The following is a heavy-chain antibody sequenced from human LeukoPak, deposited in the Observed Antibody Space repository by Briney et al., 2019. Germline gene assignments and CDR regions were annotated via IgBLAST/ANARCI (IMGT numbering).Heavy chain of an antibody. V-gene: IGHV3-9*01. CDR1: GFTFDDYA. CDR3: AKDINRNYPGGSAVDY. D-gene: IGHD1-7*01. Sequence: GRSLRLSCAASGFTFDDYAMHWIRQAPGKGLEWVSGISWNSGSIGYADSVKGRFTISRDNAKNSLYLQMNSLRAEDTALYYCAKDINRNYPGGSAVDYWGQGTLVTVSS. J-gene: IGHJ4*02. CDR2: ISWNSGSI.